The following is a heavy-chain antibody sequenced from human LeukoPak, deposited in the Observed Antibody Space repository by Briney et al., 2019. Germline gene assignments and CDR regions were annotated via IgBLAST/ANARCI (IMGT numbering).Heavy chain of an antibody. J-gene: IGHJ4*02. Sequence: SETLSLTCTVSGGSISSSSYYWGWIRQPPGKGLEWIGSIYYSWSTYYNPSLKSRVTISVDTSKNQFSLKLSSVTAADTAVYYCARGTEKGYYYDSSGYYSPPDYWGQGTLVTVSS. CDR3: ARGTEKGYYYDSSGYYSPPDY. CDR1: GGSISSSSYY. CDR2: IYYSWST. D-gene: IGHD3-22*01. V-gene: IGHV4-39*07.